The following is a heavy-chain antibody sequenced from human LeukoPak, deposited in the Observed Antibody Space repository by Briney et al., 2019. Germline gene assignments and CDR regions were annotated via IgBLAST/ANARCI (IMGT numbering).Heavy chain of an antibody. CDR1: GFTFSSYT. D-gene: IGHD6-19*01. CDR3: AKSSGGWPNPFDY. CDR2: VTGRGDNT. Sequence: GGSLRLSCTASGFTFSSYTISWVRQAPGRGMEWVSAVTGRGDNTDYADSVKGRFTVSRDNSRNTLYLQMNSLRVEDTAVYYCAKSSGGWPNPFDYWGQGTLVTVSS. V-gene: IGHV3-23*01. J-gene: IGHJ4*02.